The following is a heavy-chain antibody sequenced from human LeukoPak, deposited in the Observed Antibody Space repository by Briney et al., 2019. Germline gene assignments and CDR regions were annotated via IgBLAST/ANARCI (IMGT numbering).Heavy chain of an antibody. Sequence: VASVKVSCKASGYTFTSYDINWVRQAPGQGLEWMGWMNPNSGNTGYAQKFQGRVTMTRNTSISTAYMELSSLRSEDTAVYYCARGWTRVSPRVFDYWGQGTLVTVSS. CDR1: GYTFTSYD. CDR2: MNPNSGNT. V-gene: IGHV1-8*01. D-gene: IGHD6-13*01. CDR3: ARGWTRVSPRVFDY. J-gene: IGHJ4*02.